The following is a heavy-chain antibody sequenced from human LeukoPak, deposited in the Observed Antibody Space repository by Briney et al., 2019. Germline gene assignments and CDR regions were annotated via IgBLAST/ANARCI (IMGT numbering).Heavy chain of an antibody. CDR3: ARGIVVVVAEINTDPILKPQHDAFDI. V-gene: IGHV3-21*01. CDR2: ISSSSSYI. Sequence: GGSLRLSCAASGFTFSSYSMNWVRQAPGKGLEWVSSISSSSSYIYYADSVKGRFTISRDNAKNSLYLQMNSLRAEDTAVYYCARGIVVVVAEINTDPILKPQHDAFDIWGQGTMVTVSS. D-gene: IGHD2-15*01. CDR1: GFTFSSYS. J-gene: IGHJ3*02.